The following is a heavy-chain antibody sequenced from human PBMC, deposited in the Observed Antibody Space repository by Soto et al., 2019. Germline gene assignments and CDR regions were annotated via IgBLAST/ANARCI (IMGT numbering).Heavy chain of an antibody. V-gene: IGHV3-30*18. CDR2: ISYDGSNK. J-gene: IGHJ4*02. D-gene: IGHD3-22*01. Sequence: QVQLVESGGGVVQPGRSLRLSCAASGFTFSSYGVLWVRQAPGKGLEWVALISYDGSNKYCADSVKGRFTISRDNSKNTLYLQMNSLRAEDTAVYYCAKDTYYHDSSGYYVFDYWGQGTLVTVSS. CDR3: AKDTYYHDSSGYYVFDY. CDR1: GFTFSSYG.